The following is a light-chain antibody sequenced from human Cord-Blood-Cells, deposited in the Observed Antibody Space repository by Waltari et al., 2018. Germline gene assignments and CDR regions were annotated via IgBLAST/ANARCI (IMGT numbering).Light chain of an antibody. V-gene: IGKV3-11*01. CDR1: ESVSSY. CDR2: DAS. J-gene: IGKJ3*01. CDR3: QQRSNLSPRFT. Sequence: RSSESVSSYLAWDQQEHGQDPRLFIYDASHSATGIPAWFSGSGCGTDFSLTISSIVPDDFAVYYCQQRSNLSPRFTFGPGTKVDIK.